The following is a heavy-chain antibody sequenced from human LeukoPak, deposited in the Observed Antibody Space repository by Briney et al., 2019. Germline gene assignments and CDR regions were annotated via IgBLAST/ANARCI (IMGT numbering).Heavy chain of an antibody. Sequence: GASVKVSCKASGGTFSSYAISWVRQAPGQGLEWMGRIIPILGIANYAQKFQGRVTITADKSTSTAYMELSSLRSEDTAVYYCARALGLVATYYFDYWGQGTLVTVSS. J-gene: IGHJ4*02. CDR2: IIPILGIA. D-gene: IGHD5-12*01. V-gene: IGHV1-69*04. CDR1: GGTFSSYA. CDR3: ARALGLVATYYFDY.